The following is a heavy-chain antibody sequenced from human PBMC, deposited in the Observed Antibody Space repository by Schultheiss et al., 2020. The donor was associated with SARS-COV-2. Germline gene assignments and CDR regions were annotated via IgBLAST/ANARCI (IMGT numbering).Heavy chain of an antibody. D-gene: IGHD3-10*01. Sequence: GSLRLSCAASGFTFSNAWMNWVRQAPGKGLEWIGEINHSGSTNYNPSLKSRVTISVDTSKNQFSLKLSSVTAADTAVYYCARPRGGTMTTGINYYYYYGMDVWGQGTTVTVSS. V-gene: IGHV4-34*01. J-gene: IGHJ6*02. CDR2: INHSGST. CDR3: ARPRGGTMTTGINYYYYYGMDV. CDR1: GFTFSNAW.